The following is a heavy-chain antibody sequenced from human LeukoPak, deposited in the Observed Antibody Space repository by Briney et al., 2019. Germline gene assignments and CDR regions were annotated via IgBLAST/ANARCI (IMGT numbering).Heavy chain of an antibody. J-gene: IGHJ4*02. V-gene: IGHV1-69*13. Sequence: ASVKVSCKASGGTFSSYAISWVRQAPGQGLEWMGGIIPIFDTANYAQKFQGRVTITADESTSTAYMELSSLRSEDTAVYYCATEVRSGWTDYWGQGTLVTVSS. D-gene: IGHD6-19*01. CDR3: ATEVRSGWTDY. CDR1: GGTFSSYA. CDR2: IIPIFDTA.